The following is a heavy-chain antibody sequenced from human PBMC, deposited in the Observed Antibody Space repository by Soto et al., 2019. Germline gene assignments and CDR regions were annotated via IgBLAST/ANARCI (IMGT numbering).Heavy chain of an antibody. J-gene: IGHJ4*02. V-gene: IGHV3-21*06. Sequence: SGGSLRLSCAASGFTFSSFSMNWVRQAPGKGLEWVSSISSSSTYIYYADSVKGRFTISRDDAKNSLYLQMNSLRVEDTAMYYCARGGDTSGSWPRYWGQGTLVTVSS. CDR2: ISSSSTYI. CDR1: GFTFSSFS. CDR3: ARGGDTSGSWPRY. D-gene: IGHD3-22*01.